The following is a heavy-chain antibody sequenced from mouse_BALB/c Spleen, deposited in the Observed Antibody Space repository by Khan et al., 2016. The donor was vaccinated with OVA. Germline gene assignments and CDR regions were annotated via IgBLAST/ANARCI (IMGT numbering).Heavy chain of an antibody. Sequence: EVELVESGGDLVKPGGSLKLSCAASGFTFSNYGMSWVRQTPDKRLEWVAIISTSGSYTYYPDSVKGRFIISRDNAKNTLDLQMSSLKSEDTASFYSARCLYCSSYDYYAMDYWGQVTSVTVTS. J-gene: IGHJ4*01. V-gene: IGHV5-6*01. CDR1: GFTFSNYG. CDR3: ARCLYCSSYDYYAMDY. CDR2: ISTSGSYT. D-gene: IGHD1-1*01.